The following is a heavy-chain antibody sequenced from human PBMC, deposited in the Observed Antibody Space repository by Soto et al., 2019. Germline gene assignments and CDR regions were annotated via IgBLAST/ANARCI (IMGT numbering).Heavy chain of an antibody. D-gene: IGHD6-13*01. CDR3: ARDPHLSTWRNIDY. CDR2: ISPFHGNR. V-gene: IGHV1-18*01. CDR1: GYAFTYSC. J-gene: IGHJ4*02. Sequence: ASVEPCCKAFGYAFTYSCRWWVRPAPGKGLEWMGWISPFHGNRDYADKFQDRVILTTDTSTSTAYMELRSLRFDDTAIYYCARDPHLSTWRNIDYWGQGTQVTVSS.